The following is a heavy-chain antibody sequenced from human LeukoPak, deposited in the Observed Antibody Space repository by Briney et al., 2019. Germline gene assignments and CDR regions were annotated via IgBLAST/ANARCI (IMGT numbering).Heavy chain of an antibody. D-gene: IGHD3-22*01. Sequence: SVTVSCKASGGTFSSYAISWVRQAPGQGLEWMGGIIPIFGTANYAQKFQGRATITADESTSTAYMELSSLRSEDTAVYYCARGLYYYDSSGPSGDWGQGTLVTVSS. V-gene: IGHV1-69*13. CDR3: ARGLYYYDSSGPSGD. CDR2: IIPIFGTA. J-gene: IGHJ4*02. CDR1: GGTFSSYA.